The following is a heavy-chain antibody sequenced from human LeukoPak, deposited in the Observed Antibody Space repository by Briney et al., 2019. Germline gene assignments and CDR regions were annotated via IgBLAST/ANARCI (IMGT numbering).Heavy chain of an antibody. CDR1: GYTFTIYD. J-gene: IGHJ6*03. D-gene: IGHD2-15*01. Sequence: ASVKVSCKASGYTFTIYDINWVRQATGQGLEWMGWMNPNSGNTGYAQKFQGRVTMTRNTSISTAYMELSSLRSEDTAVYYCARASAGCSGGSCYTVYYYMDVWGKGTTVTISS. CDR2: MNPNSGNT. V-gene: IGHV1-8*01. CDR3: ARASAGCSGGSCYTVYYYMDV.